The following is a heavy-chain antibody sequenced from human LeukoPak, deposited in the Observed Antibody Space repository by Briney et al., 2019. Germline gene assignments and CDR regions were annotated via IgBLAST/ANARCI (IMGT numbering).Heavy chain of an antibody. D-gene: IGHD5-18*01. V-gene: IGHV3-21*04. J-gene: IGHJ3*02. Sequence: PGGSLRLSCAASGFTFSSYSMNWVRQAPGKGLEWVSSISSSSSYIYYADSVKGRFTISRDNSKNTLYLQMNSLRAEDTAVYYCAKDVSYGTIDAFDIWGQGTMVTVSS. CDR3: AKDVSYGTIDAFDI. CDR1: GFTFSSYS. CDR2: ISSSSSYI.